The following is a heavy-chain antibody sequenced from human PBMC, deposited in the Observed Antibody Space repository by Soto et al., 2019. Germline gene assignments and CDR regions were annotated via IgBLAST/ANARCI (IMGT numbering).Heavy chain of an antibody. J-gene: IGHJ6*02. V-gene: IGHV1-58*01. CDR1: GFTFTSSA. CDR3: AAGSQYCSSTSCYYYGMDV. CDR2: IVVGSGNT. D-gene: IGHD2-2*01. Sequence: VASVKVSCKASGFTFTSSAVQWVRQARGQRLEWIGWIVVGSGNTNYAQKFQERVTITRDMSTSTAYMELSSLRSEDTAVYYCAAGSQYCSSTSCYYYGMDVWGQGTTVTVSS.